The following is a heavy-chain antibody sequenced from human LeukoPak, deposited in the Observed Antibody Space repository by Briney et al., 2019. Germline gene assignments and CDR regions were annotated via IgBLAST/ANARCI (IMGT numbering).Heavy chain of an antibody. V-gene: IGHV1-18*01. CDR1: GYTFTIYG. J-gene: IGHJ4*02. Sequence: ASVTVSFKASGYTFTIYGISWVRQAPGQGLEGMGWISAYNGNTNYAQKLQGRVTMTTDTSTSTAYMELRSLRSDDTAVYYCARWGRIDRYGDDYWGQGTLVTVSS. D-gene: IGHD5-18*01. CDR2: ISAYNGNT. CDR3: ARWGRIDRYGDDY.